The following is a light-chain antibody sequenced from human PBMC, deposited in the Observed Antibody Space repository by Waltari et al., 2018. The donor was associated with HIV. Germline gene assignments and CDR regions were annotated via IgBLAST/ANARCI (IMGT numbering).Light chain of an antibody. CDR3: SAWDNTLNGWV. CDR1: SNHVDDHS. J-gene: IGLJ3*02. V-gene: IGLV10-54*04. Sequence: QAGLNQPLSLSPGSAQTATPPCTPDSNHVDDHSATRLQHLQGHPPKVLSHRNNNRASGVSEKFSAFRSGKTAFLTITGLRPEDEADYFCSAWDNTLNGWVFGGGTQLTVL. CDR2: RNN.